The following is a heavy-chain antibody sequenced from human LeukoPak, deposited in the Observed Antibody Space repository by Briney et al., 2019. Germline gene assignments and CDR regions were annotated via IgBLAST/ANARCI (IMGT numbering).Heavy chain of an antibody. Sequence: SETLSLTCTVSGGSISSYYWSWIRQPPGKGLEWIGYIYYSGTTNCNPSLKSRVTVSVDTSKNQFSLKLSSVTAADTAVYYCARSYPLYYGSGTTGGYYFGYWGQGTLVTVSS. CDR1: GGSISSYY. D-gene: IGHD3-10*01. J-gene: IGHJ4*02. CDR3: ARSYPLYYGSGTTGGYYFGY. V-gene: IGHV4-59*01. CDR2: IYYSGTT.